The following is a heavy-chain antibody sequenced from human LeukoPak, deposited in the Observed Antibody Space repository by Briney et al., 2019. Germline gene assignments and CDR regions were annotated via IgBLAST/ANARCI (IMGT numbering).Heavy chain of an antibody. Sequence: SETLSLTCTVSGGSISSSSYYWGWIRQPPGRGLEWIGSIYYSGSTYYNPSLKSRVTISVDTSKNQFSLKLSSVTAADTAVYYCARDFGSNQPPDYYYMDVWGKGTTVTVSS. CDR3: ARDFGSNQPPDYYYMDV. CDR1: GGSISSSSYY. D-gene: IGHD1-14*01. J-gene: IGHJ6*03. V-gene: IGHV4-39*07. CDR2: IYYSGST.